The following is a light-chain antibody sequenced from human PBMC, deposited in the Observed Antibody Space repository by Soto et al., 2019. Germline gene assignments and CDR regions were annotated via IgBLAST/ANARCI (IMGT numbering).Light chain of an antibody. J-gene: IGLJ3*02. CDR2: DVS. CDR3: SSYTTSNTQV. Sequence: QSALTQPASVSGSPGQSITISCTGTSSDVGTYNYVSWYQHRPGKAPKLMIYDVSYRPSGVSNRFSGSKSANTASLTISGLKAEDEDDYYCSSYTTSNTQVFGGGTKLTVL. V-gene: IGLV2-14*01. CDR1: SSDVGTYNY.